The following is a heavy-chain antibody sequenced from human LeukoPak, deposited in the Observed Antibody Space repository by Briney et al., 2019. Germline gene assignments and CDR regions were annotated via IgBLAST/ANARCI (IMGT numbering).Heavy chain of an antibody. CDR3: AKDPNGDYVGAFDT. CDR1: GFTITAYA. Sequence: PGGSLRLSCAASGFTITAYAMSWVRQSPGKGLEWVSGIGITSEYIHYADSVKGRFTLSSDNSKNTVYLEMSSLRAEDAAVYYCAKDPNGDYVGAFDTWGQGTMVIVSS. CDR2: IGITSEYI. D-gene: IGHD4-17*01. V-gene: IGHV3-23*01. J-gene: IGHJ3*02.